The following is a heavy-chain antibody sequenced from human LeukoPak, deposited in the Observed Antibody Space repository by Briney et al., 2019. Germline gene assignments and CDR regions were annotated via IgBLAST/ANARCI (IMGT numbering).Heavy chain of an antibody. D-gene: IGHD5-18*01. Sequence: GGSLRLSCAASGFTFSSYAMSWVRQAPGKGLEWVSAISGSGGSTYYADSVKGRFTISRDNSKNTLYLQMNSLRAEDTAVYYCAKGGGIQLWSDNWFDPWGQGTLVTVSS. CDR3: AKGGGIQLWSDNWFDP. V-gene: IGHV3-23*01. J-gene: IGHJ5*02. CDR2: ISGSGGST. CDR1: GFTFSSYA.